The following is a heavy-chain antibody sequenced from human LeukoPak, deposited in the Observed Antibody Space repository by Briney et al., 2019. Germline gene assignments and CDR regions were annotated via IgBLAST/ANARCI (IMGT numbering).Heavy chain of an antibody. D-gene: IGHD3-22*01. CDR1: GFTFSSYS. J-gene: IGHJ4*02. CDR2: ISSSSSYI. CDR3: ARGTKRIDSRRDQVC. V-gene: IGHV3-21*01. Sequence: PGGSLRLSCAASGFTFSSYSMNWVRQAPGKGLEWVSSISSSSSYIYYADSVKGQFTISRDNAKNSLYLQMNSLRAEDTAVYYCARGTKRIDSRRDQVCWGQGTLVTVSS.